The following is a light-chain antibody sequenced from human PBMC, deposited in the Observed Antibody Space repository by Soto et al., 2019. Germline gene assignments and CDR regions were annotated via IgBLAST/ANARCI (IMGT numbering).Light chain of an antibody. J-gene: IGLJ1*01. CDR2: EVS. CDR3: SSYATSSPYV. V-gene: IGLV2-14*01. Sequence: QSALTQPASVSGSPGHSITISCTGTSNDVGGYDYVSWYQQHPGKAPKPVIYEVSHRPSGISDRFSGSKSGNTASLTISGLQVEDEADYYCSSYATSSPYVFGPGTKVTVL. CDR1: SNDVGGYDY.